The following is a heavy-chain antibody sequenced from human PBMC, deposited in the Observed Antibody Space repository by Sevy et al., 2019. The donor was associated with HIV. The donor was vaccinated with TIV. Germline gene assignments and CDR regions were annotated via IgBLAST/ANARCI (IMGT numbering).Heavy chain of an antibody. CDR2: INPNTGGT. V-gene: IGHV1-2*02. Sequence: ASVKVSCETLGYNFGGHFIHWVRQAPGQGLQWMGWINPNTGGTNFAQKFQDRVTMTRDTSTRTIYMELSSLRSDDTAIYYCARDATHDFWSGSDFWGQGTLVTVSS. J-gene: IGHJ4*02. CDR1: GYNFGGHF. CDR3: ARDATHDFWSGSDF. D-gene: IGHD3-3*01.